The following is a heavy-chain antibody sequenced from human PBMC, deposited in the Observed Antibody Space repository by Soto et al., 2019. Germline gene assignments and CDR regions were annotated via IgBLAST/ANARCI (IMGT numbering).Heavy chain of an antibody. Sequence: EVQLVESGGGLVQPGGSLRLSCAASGFTFSDHYMYWVRQAPGKGLEWVGRSRNKANSYSTEYAASVKGRFTISRDESNNSLYLQMNSLKTEDTAVYYCARFSGSYTRGLDYWGQGNLVTVSS. V-gene: IGHV3-72*01. D-gene: IGHD1-26*01. J-gene: IGHJ4*02. CDR1: GFTFSDHY. CDR2: SRNKANSYST. CDR3: ARFSGSYTRGLDY.